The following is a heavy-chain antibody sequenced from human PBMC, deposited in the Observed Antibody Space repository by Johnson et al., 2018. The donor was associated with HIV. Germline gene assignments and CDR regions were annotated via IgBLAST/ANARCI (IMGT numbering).Heavy chain of an antibody. CDR3: AKDGAAAGTVGADAFDI. Sequence: QVQLVESGGGVVQPGRSLRLSCAASGFTFSSYAMHWVRQAPAKGLEWVAVISSDGSDKYYADSVKGRFTISRDSSKNTLYLQMNSLRAEDTAVYYCAKDGAAAGTVGADAFDIWGQGTMVTVSS. V-gene: IGHV3-30*04. D-gene: IGHD6-13*01. CDR2: ISSDGSDK. CDR1: GFTFSSYA. J-gene: IGHJ3*02.